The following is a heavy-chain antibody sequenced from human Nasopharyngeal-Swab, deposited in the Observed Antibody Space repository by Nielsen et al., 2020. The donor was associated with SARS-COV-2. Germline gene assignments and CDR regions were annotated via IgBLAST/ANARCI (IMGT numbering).Heavy chain of an antibody. CDR2: ISSSSSYI. Sequence: WIRQPPGKGLEWVSSISSSSSYIYYADSVKGRFTISRDNAKNSLYLQMNSLRAEDTAAYYCARGNGQVDYWGQGTLVTVSS. V-gene: IGHV3-21*01. CDR3: ARGNGQVDY. J-gene: IGHJ4*02.